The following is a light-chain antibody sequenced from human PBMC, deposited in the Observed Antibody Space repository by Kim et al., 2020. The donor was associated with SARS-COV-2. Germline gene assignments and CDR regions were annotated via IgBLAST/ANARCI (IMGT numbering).Light chain of an antibody. Sequence: VSVSPGQTASITCSGDKLGDKYACWYQQKPGQSPVLVIYQDSKRPSGIPERFSGSNSGNTATLTISGTQAMDEADYYCQAWDSSTVVFGGGTQLTVL. CDR1: KLGDKY. CDR3: QAWDSSTVV. V-gene: IGLV3-1*01. CDR2: QDS. J-gene: IGLJ2*01.